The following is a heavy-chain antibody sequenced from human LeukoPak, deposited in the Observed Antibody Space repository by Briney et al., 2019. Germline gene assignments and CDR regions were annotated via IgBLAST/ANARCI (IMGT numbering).Heavy chain of an antibody. D-gene: IGHD2-21*02. CDR3: ATPPQDCGGDCYLYYFDY. J-gene: IGHJ4*02. CDR1: GGTFSSYA. Sequence: SVNVSCKASGGTFSSYAISWVRQAPGQGLEWMGGIIPIFGTANYAQKFQGRVTITADESTSTAYMELSSLRSEDTAVYYCATPPQDCGGDCYLYYFDYWGQGTLVTVSS. CDR2: IIPIFGTA. V-gene: IGHV1-69*13.